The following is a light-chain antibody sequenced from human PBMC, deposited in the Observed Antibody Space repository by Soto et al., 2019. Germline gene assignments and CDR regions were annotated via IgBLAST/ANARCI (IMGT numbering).Light chain of an antibody. J-gene: IGKJ1*01. CDR3: LQDHDDSWT. V-gene: IGKV1-6*01. CDR1: RDIGSD. CDR2: AAS. Sequence: ELIQWPSSLSACVGDRITITCRVSRDIGSDLSWYQQKPGKAPTLLIYAASNLQSGVPSRFRGSRSGTEFTLTVSSLQPEDFATYYCLQDHDDSWTFGQGTKV.